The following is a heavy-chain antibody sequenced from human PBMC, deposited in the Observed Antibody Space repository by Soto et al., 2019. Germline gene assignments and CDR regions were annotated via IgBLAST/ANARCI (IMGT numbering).Heavy chain of an antibody. CDR1: GFTFSRYW. D-gene: IGHD5-12*01. J-gene: IGHJ3*02. CDR2: IKEDGSEK. V-gene: IGHV3-7*01. CDR3: ARVGYNGYGYHDAFDI. Sequence: EVQLVESGGGLVQPGGSLRLSCAASGFTFSRYWMSWVRQAPGKGLEWVANIKEDGSEKLYVESVKGRFTISRDNAKNSLYLQMNRLRAEDTAVYYCARVGYNGYGYHDAFDIWGQGTMVTVSS.